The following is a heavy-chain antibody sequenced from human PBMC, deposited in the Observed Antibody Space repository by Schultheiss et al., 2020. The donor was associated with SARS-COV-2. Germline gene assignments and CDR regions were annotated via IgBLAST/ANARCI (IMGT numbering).Heavy chain of an antibody. CDR1: GFTFSTYA. V-gene: IGHV3-30-3*01. J-gene: IGHJ4*02. CDR2: ISYDGSNK. CDR3: ARDPDTAMDEYYFDY. Sequence: GGSLRLSCAASGFTFSTYAMHWVRQAPGKGLEWVAVISYDGSNKYYADSVKGRFTISRDNSKNTLYLQMNSLRAEDTAVYYCARDPDTAMDEYYFDYWGQGTLVTVSS. D-gene: IGHD5-18*01.